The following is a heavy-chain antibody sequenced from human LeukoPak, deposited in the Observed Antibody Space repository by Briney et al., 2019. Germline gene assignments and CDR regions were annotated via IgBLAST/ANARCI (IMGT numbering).Heavy chain of an antibody. Sequence: SETLSLTCTVSGGSISSGDYYWSWIRQPPGKGLEWIGYIYYSGSTYYNPSLKSRVTISVDTPKNQFSLKLSSVTAADTAVYYCARDTLQPMTTVTTRRYYYYYYGMDVWGQGTTVTVSS. CDR1: GGSISSGDYY. V-gene: IGHV4-30-4*01. CDR3: ARDTLQPMTTVTTRRYYYYYYGMDV. D-gene: IGHD4-17*01. J-gene: IGHJ6*02. CDR2: IYYSGST.